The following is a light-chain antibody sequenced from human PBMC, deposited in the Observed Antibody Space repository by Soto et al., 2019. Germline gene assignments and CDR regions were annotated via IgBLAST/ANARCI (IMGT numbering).Light chain of an antibody. CDR3: QQSYRTPPWT. CDR2: AAS. CDR1: QSIVTY. J-gene: IGKJ1*01. Sequence: DIQMTQSPSSLSASVGDGVTITCRASQSIVTYLNWYLQKPGKAPKLLIYAASNLQSGVPSRFSGSGSGTDFTLTISSLQPEDFATYFCQQSYRTPPWTFGQGTKVDIK. V-gene: IGKV1-39*01.